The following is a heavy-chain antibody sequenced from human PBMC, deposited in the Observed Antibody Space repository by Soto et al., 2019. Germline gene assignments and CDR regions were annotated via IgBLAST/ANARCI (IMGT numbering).Heavy chain of an antibody. CDR1: GYTLTELS. CDR2: FDPEDGET. Sequence: ASVKVSCKVSGYTLTELSMHWVRQAPGKGLEWMGGFDPEDGETIYAQKFQGRVTMTEDTSTDTAYMELSSLRSEDTAVYYCATDPYCYGDFDYWVQGTLVTVSS. V-gene: IGHV1-24*01. J-gene: IGHJ4*02. CDR3: ATDPYCYGDFDY. D-gene: IGHD5-18*01.